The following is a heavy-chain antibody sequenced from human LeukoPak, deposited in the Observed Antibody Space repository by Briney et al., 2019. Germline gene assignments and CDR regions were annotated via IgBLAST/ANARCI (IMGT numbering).Heavy chain of an antibody. Sequence: GASVKVSCKASGGTFSSYAISWVRQAPGQGLEWMGGIIPIFGTANYAQKFQGRVTITADKSTSTAYMELSRLRSDDTAVYYCAKDLQWELPRGDALDIWGQGTMVTVSS. CDR2: IIPIFGTA. J-gene: IGHJ3*02. D-gene: IGHD1-26*01. CDR1: GGTFSSYA. V-gene: IGHV1-69*06. CDR3: AKDLQWELPRGDALDI.